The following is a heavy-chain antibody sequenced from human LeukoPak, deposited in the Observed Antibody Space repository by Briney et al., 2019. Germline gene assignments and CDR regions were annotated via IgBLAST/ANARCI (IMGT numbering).Heavy chain of an antibody. CDR3: ARLSPGAQWYFDL. V-gene: IGHV4-39*01. CDR1: GGAISSSSYD. CDR2: IYYSGST. D-gene: IGHD3-10*01. J-gene: IGHJ2*01. Sequence: PSETLSPTSTVSGGAISSSSYDWGWIRPPPGKGLELIGSIYYSGSTYYNPSLKSRVTISVDTSKNQFSLKLSSVTAADTAVYYCARLSPGAQWYFDLWGRGTLVTVSS.